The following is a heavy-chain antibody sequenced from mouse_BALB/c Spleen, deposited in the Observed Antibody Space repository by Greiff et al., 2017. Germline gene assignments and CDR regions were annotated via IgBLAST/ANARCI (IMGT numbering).Heavy chain of an antibody. CDR1: GFTFSSYA. D-gene: IGHD2-1*01. V-gene: IGHV5-6-5*01. Sequence: EVQLVESGGGLVKPGGSLKLSCAASGFTFSSYAMSWVRQTPEKRLEWVASISSGGSTYYPDSVKGRFTISRDNARNILYLQMSSLRSEDTAMYYCARESLYYGNYDYWGQGTTLTVSS. CDR3: ARESLYYGNYDY. J-gene: IGHJ2*01. CDR2: ISSGGST.